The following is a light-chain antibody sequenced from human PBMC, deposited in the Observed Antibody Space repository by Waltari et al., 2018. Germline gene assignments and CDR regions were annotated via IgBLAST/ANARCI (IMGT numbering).Light chain of an antibody. CDR2: KDS. CDR1: ALPKQY. Sequence: SYELTQPPSVSVYPGQTARITCSGDALPKQYAYWYQQKPGQAPVLGIYKDSERPSGIPERFSGSSSGTTVTLTISGVQAEDEADYYCQSADSSGTYEVFGGGTKLTVL. J-gene: IGLJ2*01. V-gene: IGLV3-25*03. CDR3: QSADSSGTYEV.